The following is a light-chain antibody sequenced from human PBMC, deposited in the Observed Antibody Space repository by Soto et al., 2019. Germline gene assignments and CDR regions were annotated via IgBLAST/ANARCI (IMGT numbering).Light chain of an antibody. CDR2: EVS. V-gene: IGLV2-14*01. CDR3: RSYTSSNTVV. CDR1: SRDVGGY. J-gene: IGLJ2*01. Sequence: QSVLTQPASVSGSPRQSITISCTGTSRDVGGYVSWYQQHPGKAPKLMIYEVSNRPSGVSNRFSGSKSGNTASLTISGLQAEDEADYYCRSYTSSNTVVFGGGTKLTVL.